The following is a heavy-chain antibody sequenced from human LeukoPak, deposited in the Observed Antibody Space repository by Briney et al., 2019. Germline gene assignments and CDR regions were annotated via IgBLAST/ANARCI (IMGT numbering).Heavy chain of an antibody. V-gene: IGHV1-18*04. CDR3: ATTRYDSSGYYYPDAFDI. D-gene: IGHD3-22*01. J-gene: IGHJ3*02. Sequence: ASVKVSCKASGYTFTSYGISWVRQAPGQGLEWMGWISAYNGNTNYAQKLQGRVTTTTDTSTSTAYMELRSLRSDDTAVYYCATTRYDSSGYYYPDAFDIWGQGTMVTVSS. CDR1: GYTFTSYG. CDR2: ISAYNGNT.